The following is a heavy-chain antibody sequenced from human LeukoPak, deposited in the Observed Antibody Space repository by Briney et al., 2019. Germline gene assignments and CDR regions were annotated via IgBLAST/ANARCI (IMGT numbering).Heavy chain of an antibody. CDR2: IIPIFGTA. Sequence: SVKVSCKASGGTFSSYAISWVRQAPGQGLEWMGGIIPIFGTANYAQKFQGRVTITADESTSTAYMELSSLRSEDTAVYYCARVENPYSSGWSEPFDYWGQGTLVTVSS. CDR1: GGTFSSYA. V-gene: IGHV1-69*13. CDR3: ARVENPYSSGWSEPFDY. D-gene: IGHD6-19*01. J-gene: IGHJ4*02.